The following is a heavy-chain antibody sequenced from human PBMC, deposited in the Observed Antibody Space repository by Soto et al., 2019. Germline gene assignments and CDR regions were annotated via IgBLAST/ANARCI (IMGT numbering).Heavy chain of an antibody. J-gene: IGHJ4*02. CDR2: VHGSGYSP. V-gene: IGHV3-23*01. D-gene: IGHD2-2*01. Sequence: GGSLRLSCAASGFTFSSFAMHWVRQAPGKGLEWVSGVHGSGYSPDYANAVNGRFTLSRDNSRNTLFLQMNGLRAEDTAIYYCARRPPDQRSFDLWGQGTQVTVSS. CDR1: GFTFSSFA. CDR3: ARRPPDQRSFDL.